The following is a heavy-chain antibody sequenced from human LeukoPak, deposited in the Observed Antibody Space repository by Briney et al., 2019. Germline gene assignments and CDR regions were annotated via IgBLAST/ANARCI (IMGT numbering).Heavy chain of an antibody. V-gene: IGHV3-43D*03. Sequence: PGGSLRLSCAASGFTFDDYAMHWVRQGPGKGLEWVSLISWDGGSTYYADSVKGRFTISRDNSKNSLYLQMNSLRVEDTAVYYCAKVAKYYYGSETYYFFDYWGQGTLVTASS. CDR2: ISWDGGST. CDR1: GFTFDDYA. J-gene: IGHJ4*02. CDR3: AKVAKYYYGSETYYFFDY. D-gene: IGHD3-10*01.